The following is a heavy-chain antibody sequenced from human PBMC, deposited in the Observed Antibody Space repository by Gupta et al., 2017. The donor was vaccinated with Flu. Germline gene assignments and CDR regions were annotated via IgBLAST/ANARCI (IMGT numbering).Heavy chain of an antibody. V-gene: IGHV3-33*03. Sequence: GIHWVRQAPGKGLEWVAVISFDGSKKYYAESVKGRFTISRENSKKTVFLQMNSLRAEDTAVYYCATDKKDYCEGGVCYEHFFEYWGQGAPVTVSS. D-gene: IGHD2-21*02. CDR2: ISFDGSKK. CDR3: ATDKKDYCEGGVCYEHFFEY. CDR1: G. J-gene: IGHJ4*02.